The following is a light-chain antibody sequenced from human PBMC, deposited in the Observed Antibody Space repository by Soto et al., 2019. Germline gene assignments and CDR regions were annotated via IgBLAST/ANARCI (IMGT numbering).Light chain of an antibody. J-gene: IGKJ1*01. CDR2: DVS. CDR1: EDVGNS. V-gene: IGKV3-11*01. CDR3: QQRYNWPRT. Sequence: DIVLTQSPAILSLSPGERATLSCRASEDVGNSLAWYQQRPGQSPRLLIYDVSNRATGIPSRFSGSGSGADFTLTISSLEPDDFAVYYCQQRYNWPRTFAQGTKVDIK.